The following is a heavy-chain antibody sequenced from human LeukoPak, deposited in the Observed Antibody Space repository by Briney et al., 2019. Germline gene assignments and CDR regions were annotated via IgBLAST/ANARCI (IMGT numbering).Heavy chain of an antibody. CDR2: ISYDGSNK. J-gene: IGHJ4*02. CDR3: ARDKNGDYYFDY. Sequence: GGSLRLSCAASGFTFSSYGVHWVRQAPGKGLEWVAVISYDGSNKYYADSVKGRFTISRDNSKNTLYLQMNSLRAEDTAVYYCARDKNGDYYFDYWGQGTLVTVSS. CDR1: GFTFSSYG. V-gene: IGHV3-30*03. D-gene: IGHD7-27*01.